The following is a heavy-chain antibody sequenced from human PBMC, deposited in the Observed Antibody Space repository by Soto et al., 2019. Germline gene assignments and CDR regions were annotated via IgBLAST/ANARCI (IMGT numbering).Heavy chain of an antibody. J-gene: IGHJ4*02. CDR3: ARDTDIIIIPGAVGGPDY. CDR2: ISAYNGDT. V-gene: IGHV1-18*01. D-gene: IGHD2-2*01. CDR1: GYTFTNFG. Sequence: QVQLVQSGAEVKKPGASVKVSCKASGYTFTNFGISWVRQAPGQGLEWMGWISAYNGDTDYEQKLQGRLTLTTDTSTSTAYMELRGLRSDDAAVYYCARDTDIIIIPGAVGGPDYWGQGTLVTVSS.